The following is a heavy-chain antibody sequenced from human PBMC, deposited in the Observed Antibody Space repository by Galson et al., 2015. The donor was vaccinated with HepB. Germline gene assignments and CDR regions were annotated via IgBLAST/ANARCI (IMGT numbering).Heavy chain of an antibody. Sequence: PALVKPTQPLTLTCTFSVFSLSTSGMCVSWIRPPPGKALEWLARIDWDDDKYYSTSLKTRLTISKDASKNQVVLTMTNMDPVDTATYYCARILAYYDSSGYYQLFDYWGQGTLVTVSS. CDR3: ARILAYYDSSGYYQLFDY. J-gene: IGHJ4*02. CDR2: IDWDDDK. V-gene: IGHV2-70*11. CDR1: VFSLSTSGMC. D-gene: IGHD3-22*01.